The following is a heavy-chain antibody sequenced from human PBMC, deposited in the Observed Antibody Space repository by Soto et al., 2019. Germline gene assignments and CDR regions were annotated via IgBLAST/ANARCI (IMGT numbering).Heavy chain of an antibody. CDR1: GFTFSSYA. V-gene: IGHV3-30-3*01. D-gene: IGHD3-3*01. CDR3: ARGDAAEEVFGVVIEYYYYYYGMDV. Sequence: GGSLRLSCAASGFTFSSYAMHWVRQAPGKGLEWVAVISYDGSNKYYGDSVKGRFTISRDNSKNTLYLQMNSLRAEDTAVYYCARGDAAEEVFGVVIEYYYYYYGMDVWGQGTTVTVSS. J-gene: IGHJ6*02. CDR2: ISYDGSNK.